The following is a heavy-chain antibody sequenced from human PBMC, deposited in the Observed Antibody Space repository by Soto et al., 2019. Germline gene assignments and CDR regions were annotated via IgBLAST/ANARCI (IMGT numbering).Heavy chain of an antibody. D-gene: IGHD3-22*01. V-gene: IGHV4-38-2*01. J-gene: IGHJ4*02. CDR1: GYSISSGYY. CDR3: ARGRDYYDSY. Sequence: PSETLSLTCAVSGYSISSGYYWGWIRQPPGKGLEWIGSIYHSGSTYYNPSLKSRVTISVDTSKNQFSLKLSSVTAADTAVYYRARGRDYYDSYWGQGTLVTVSS. CDR2: IYHSGST.